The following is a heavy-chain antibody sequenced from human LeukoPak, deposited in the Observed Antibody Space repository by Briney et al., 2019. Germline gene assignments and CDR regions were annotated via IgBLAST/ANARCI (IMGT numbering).Heavy chain of an antibody. CDR3: ARRTKEYYFDY. V-gene: IGHV4-59*08. Sequence: SETLSLTCTVSGGSISSYYRSWIRQPPGKGLEWIGYIYYSGSTNYNPSLKSRVTISVDTSKNQFSLKPNSVTAADTAVYYCARRTKEYYFDYWGQGTLVTVSS. CDR1: GGSISSYY. D-gene: IGHD2-8*01. J-gene: IGHJ4*02. CDR2: IYYSGST.